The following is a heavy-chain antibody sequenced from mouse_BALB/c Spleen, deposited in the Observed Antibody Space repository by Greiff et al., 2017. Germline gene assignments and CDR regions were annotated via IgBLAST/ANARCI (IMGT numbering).Heavy chain of an antibody. CDR1: GFSLRTSGMG. J-gene: IGHJ4*01. Sequence: QVTLKESGPGILQPSQTLSLTCSFSGFSLRTSGMGVGWIRQPSGKGLEWLAHIWWDDDKRYNPALKRRLTISKDTSSNQVFLKIASVDTADTATYYCARMGITTVVADAMDYWGQGTSVTVSS. V-gene: IGHV8-8*01. CDR3: ARMGITTVVADAMDY. D-gene: IGHD1-1*01. CDR2: IWWDDDK.